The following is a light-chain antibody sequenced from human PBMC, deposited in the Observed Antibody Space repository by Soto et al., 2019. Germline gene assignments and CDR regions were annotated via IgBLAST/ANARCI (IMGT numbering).Light chain of an antibody. J-gene: IGLJ1*01. CDR2: DVS. Sequence: QSVLTQPASVSGSPGQSITISCTGTSSDVGGYNYVSWYQHHPDKAPKLLIFDVSYRPSGVSNRFSGSKSGSTASLTISALQAEDEADYYCNSYTSSGTYVFGSGTKVTV. CDR1: SSDVGGYNY. CDR3: NSYTSSGTYV. V-gene: IGLV2-14*01.